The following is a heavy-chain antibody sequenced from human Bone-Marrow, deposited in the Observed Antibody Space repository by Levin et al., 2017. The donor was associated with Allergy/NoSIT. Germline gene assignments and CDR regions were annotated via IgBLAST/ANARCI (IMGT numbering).Heavy chain of an antibody. V-gene: IGHV3-9*01. CDR2: ISWNTDKI. Sequence: GGSLRLSCAASGFTFGDYAMHWVREVPGKGLEWVSAISWNTDKIGYADSVKGRFTISRDNGKNSLYLEMNRLRVEDTALYYCAEDVGLTTFGVDPNYAMDVWGQGTAVTVSS. CDR3: AEDVGLTTFGVDPNYAMDV. J-gene: IGHJ6*02. D-gene: IGHD3-3*01. CDR1: GFTFGDYA.